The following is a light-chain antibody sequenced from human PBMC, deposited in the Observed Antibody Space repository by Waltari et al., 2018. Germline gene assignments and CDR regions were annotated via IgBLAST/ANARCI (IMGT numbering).Light chain of an antibody. CDR3: AAWDDRLSGWV. Sequence: QSVLTQPPSASGTPGQRVTISCSGSSSNIGSNYVYWYQQLPGTAPNLLISRNNQRPSGVPDRFSGSKAGTSASLAISGLRSEDEADYYCAAWDDRLSGWVFGGGTKLTVL. CDR2: RNN. J-gene: IGLJ3*02. V-gene: IGLV1-47*01. CDR1: SSNIGSNY.